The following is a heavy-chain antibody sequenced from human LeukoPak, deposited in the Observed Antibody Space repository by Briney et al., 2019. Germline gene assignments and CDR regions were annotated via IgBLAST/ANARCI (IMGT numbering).Heavy chain of an antibody. CDR2: INPNSGGT. CDR1: GYTFTGYY. CDR3: ARDPYGTWYFDL. D-gene: IGHD3-10*01. V-gene: IGHV1-2*02. Sequence: ASVKVSCKASGYTFTGYYMHWGRQAPGQGLGWMGWINPNSGGTNYAQKLQGRVTMTRDTSISTAYMELSRLRSDDTAVYYCARDPYGTWYFDLWGRGTLVTVSS. J-gene: IGHJ2*01.